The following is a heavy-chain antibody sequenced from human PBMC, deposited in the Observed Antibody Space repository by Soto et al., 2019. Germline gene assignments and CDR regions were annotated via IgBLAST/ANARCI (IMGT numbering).Heavy chain of an antibody. V-gene: IGHV3-23*01. CDR1: GFIFRSYA. CDR3: AKAISGCNAPLDH. J-gene: IGHJ4*02. Sequence: EVQLLESGGGLVQPGGSLRLSCAASGFIFRSYAMNWVRQAPGKGLEWVSVITGSGDDTYYVDSVKGRFTISRDNSKNMLYVEMNSLRAEDTAVYYCAKAISGCNAPLDHWGQGTRVTVSS. D-gene: IGHD1-26*01. CDR2: ITGSGDDT.